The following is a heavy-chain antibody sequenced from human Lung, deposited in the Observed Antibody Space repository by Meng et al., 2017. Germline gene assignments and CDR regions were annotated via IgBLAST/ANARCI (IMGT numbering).Heavy chain of an antibody. V-gene: IGHV4-34*01. CDR3: ARGPTTMAHDFDY. Sequence: QVQLQQWGAGLWKPSETLSLTCVVSGGSFSDYYWSWIRQPPGKGLEWIGEINHSGSTNYNPSLESRATISEDTSQNNLSLKLSSVTAADSAVYYCARGPTTMAHDFDYWGQGTLVTVSS. CDR1: GGSFSDYY. CDR2: INHSGST. D-gene: IGHD4-11*01. J-gene: IGHJ4*02.